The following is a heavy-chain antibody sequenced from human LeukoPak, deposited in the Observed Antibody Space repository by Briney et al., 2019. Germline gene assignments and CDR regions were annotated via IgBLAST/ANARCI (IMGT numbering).Heavy chain of an antibody. J-gene: IGHJ3*02. Sequence: PSETLSLTCAISGGSISSNYWSWIRQPPGKGLEWIGYCHYSGNTNYNPSLKSRATISVDMSKNQFSLTLNSVTAADTAVYYCARSASSTSRSAFDIWGQGTGVTASS. CDR3: ARSASSTSRSAFDI. CDR2: CHYSGNT. V-gene: IGHV4-59*13. CDR1: GGSISSNY.